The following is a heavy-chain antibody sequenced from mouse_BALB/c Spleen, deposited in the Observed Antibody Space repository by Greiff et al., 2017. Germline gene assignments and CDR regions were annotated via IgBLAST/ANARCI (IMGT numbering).Heavy chain of an antibody. V-gene: IGHV14-3*02. CDR1: GFNIKDTY. D-gene: IGHD6-1*01. J-gene: IGHJ3*01. CDR2: IDPANGNT. CDR3: ASTLSLSWFAY. Sequence: VQLKESGAELVKPGASVKLSCTASGFNIKDTYMHWVKQRPEQGLEWIGRIDPANGNTKYDPKFQGKATITADTSSNTAYLQLSSLTSEDTAVYYCASTLSLSWFAYWGQGTLVTVSA.